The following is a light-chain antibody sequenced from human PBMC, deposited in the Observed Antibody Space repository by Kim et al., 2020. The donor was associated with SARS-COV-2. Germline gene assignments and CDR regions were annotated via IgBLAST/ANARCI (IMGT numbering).Light chain of an antibody. V-gene: IGLV3-1*01. CDR2: QDS. CDR1: QVRNKY. CDR3: RAWDSSTVV. J-gene: IGLJ2*01. Sequence: VPPGQTASITGAGEQVRNKYACCYEQKSGQSPLQVIYQDSKRPSGIPERVSGSNSGITATLTVSGTQAMEEADYYCRAWDSSTVVFGGGTQLTVL.